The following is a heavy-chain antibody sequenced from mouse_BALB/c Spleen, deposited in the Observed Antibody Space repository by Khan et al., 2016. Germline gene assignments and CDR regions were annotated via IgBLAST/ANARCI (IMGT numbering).Heavy chain of an antibody. Sequence: VRLQQSGAELVKPGASVKLSCTASGFNIKDTYMHWVKQRPEQGLEWIGRIDPANGNTKYDPKFQGKATITADTSSNTAYQQLSSLTSEDTAFYYCARSPYDYAVGFAYWRLWTLVTVSA. D-gene: IGHD2-4*01. J-gene: IGHJ3*01. CDR2: IDPANGNT. CDR1: GFNIKDTY. V-gene: IGHV14-3*02. CDR3: ARSPYDYAVGFAY.